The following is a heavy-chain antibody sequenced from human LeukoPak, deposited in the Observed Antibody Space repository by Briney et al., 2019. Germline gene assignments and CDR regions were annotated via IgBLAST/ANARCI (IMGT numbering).Heavy chain of an antibody. CDR2: IYYSGST. CDR1: GGSISSYY. J-gene: IGHJ4*02. CDR3: ARDGEGGVGYYFDY. Sequence: SETLSLTCTVSGGSISSYYWSWIRQPPGKGLEWIGYIYYSGSTSYSPSLKSRVTISVDTSKNQFSLKLSSVTAADTAVYYCARDGEGGVGYYFDYWGQGTLVTVSS. V-gene: IGHV4-59*01. D-gene: IGHD7-27*01.